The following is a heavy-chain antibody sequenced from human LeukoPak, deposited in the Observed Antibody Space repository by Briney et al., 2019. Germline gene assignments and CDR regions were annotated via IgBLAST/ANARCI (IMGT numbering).Heavy chain of an antibody. CDR1: GYTFISYG. CDR2: ISGYNGDT. Sequence: SVKVSCKASGYTFISYGITWVRQAPGQGLKWMGWISGYNGDTNYAQKFQDRVTMTTDTSTSTAYMELRSLRSDDTAVYFCARDFSPYCTNGICYTGKYWGQGTLVTVSS. D-gene: IGHD2-8*01. V-gene: IGHV1-18*01. CDR3: ARDFSPYCTNGICYTGKY. J-gene: IGHJ4*02.